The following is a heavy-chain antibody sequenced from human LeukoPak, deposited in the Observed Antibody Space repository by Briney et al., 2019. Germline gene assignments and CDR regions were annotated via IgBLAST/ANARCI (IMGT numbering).Heavy chain of an antibody. CDR1: GFTFSNAW. D-gene: IGHD5-18*01. J-gene: IGHJ6*02. CDR2: VNHSGST. Sequence: PGGSLRLSCAASGFTFSNAWMSWVRQAPGKGLEWIGEVNHSGSTNYNPSLKSRVTISVDTSKNQFSLKLTSVTAADTAVYYCARGRTQLQLRGFYGMDVWGQGTTVTVSS. CDR3: ARGRTQLQLRGFYGMDV. V-gene: IGHV4-34*01.